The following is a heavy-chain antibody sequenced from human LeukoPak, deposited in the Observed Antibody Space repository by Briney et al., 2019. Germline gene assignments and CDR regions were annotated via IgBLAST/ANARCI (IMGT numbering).Heavy chain of an antibody. V-gene: IGHV4-39*01. CDR1: GDSISSAFYY. D-gene: IGHD4-17*01. J-gene: IGHJ4*02. Sequence: PSETLSLTCTVSGDSISSAFYYWGWIRQPPGKGLEWIGSIYYSGITYYNPSLKSRVTISVDTSKNQFSLKLSSVTAADTAVYYCARIDGDYEVYWGQGTLVTVSS. CDR3: ARIDGDYEVY. CDR2: IYYSGIT.